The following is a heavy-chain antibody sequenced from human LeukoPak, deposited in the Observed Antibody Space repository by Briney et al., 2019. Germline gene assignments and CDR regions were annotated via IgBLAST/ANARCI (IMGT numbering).Heavy chain of an antibody. CDR1: GGSISSYY. V-gene: IGHV4-59*01. D-gene: IGHD3-3*01. CDR3: ARGVNDYDFWSGLYAFDI. J-gene: IGHJ3*02. CDR2: IYYSGST. Sequence: SETLSLTCTVSGGSISSYYWSWIRQPPGKGLEWIGYIYYSGSTNYNPSLKSRVTISVDTSKNQFSLKLSSVTAADTAVYYCARGVNDYDFWSGLYAFDIWGQGTMVTVSS.